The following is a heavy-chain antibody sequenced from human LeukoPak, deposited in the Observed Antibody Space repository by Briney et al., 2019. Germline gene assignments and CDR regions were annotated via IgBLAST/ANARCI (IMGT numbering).Heavy chain of an antibody. CDR2: IIPIIGTG. CDR3: ARGHDSSGHRAAF. V-gene: IGHV1-69*04. D-gene: IGHD3-22*01. Sequence: GASVKVSCKASGDTFISHAITWVRQAPGQGLEWMGRIIPIIGTGNYAQKFQGRVTITADKSTNTAYVELTSVTTEDTAVYYCARGHDSSGHRAAFWGQGTRVTVSS. CDR1: GDTFISHA. J-gene: IGHJ4*02.